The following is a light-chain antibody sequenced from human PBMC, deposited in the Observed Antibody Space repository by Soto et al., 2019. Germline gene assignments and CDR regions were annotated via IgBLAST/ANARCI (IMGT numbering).Light chain of an antibody. CDR1: SGHSSYA. V-gene: IGLV4-69*01. CDR2: LNSDGSH. J-gene: IGLJ1*01. CDR3: QTRGTGIQGV. Sequence: QLVLTQSPSASASLGASVKLTCTLSSGHSSYAIAWHQQQPGKGPRYLMKLNSDGSHSKGDGIPDRFSGSSSGAERYLTITSLQSEDDADYYCQTRGTGIQGVFGTRTNLPVL.